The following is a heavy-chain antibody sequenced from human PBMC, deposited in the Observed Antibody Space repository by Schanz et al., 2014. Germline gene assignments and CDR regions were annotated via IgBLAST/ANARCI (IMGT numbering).Heavy chain of an antibody. CDR3: ARDEGRDGYNLAFDV. J-gene: IGHJ3*01. V-gene: IGHV3-53*01. CDR2: MYINSGST. CDR1: GFTVNTNY. D-gene: IGHD5-12*01. Sequence: EVQLVESGGGLIQPGGSLRLSCAVSGFTVNTNYMSWVRQAPGKGLEWISSMYINSGSTQCSDSVKGRCIISRDSSKNTLFIQMTSLRAEDTAVYFCARDEGRDGYNLAFDVWGQGTLVTVSS.